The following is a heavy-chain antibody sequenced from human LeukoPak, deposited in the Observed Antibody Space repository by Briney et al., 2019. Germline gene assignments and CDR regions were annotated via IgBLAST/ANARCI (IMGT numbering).Heavy chain of an antibody. CDR2: ISYDGSNK. V-gene: IGHV3-30*18. D-gene: IGHD1-26*01. CDR1: GFTFSNYV. Sequence: QPGRSLRLSCAASGFTFSNYVMHWVRQAPGKRLEWVAAISYDGSNKYYADSVKGRFTISRDNSKNTLYLQMNGLRTEDTAVYYCAKVHLEGASSLDQWGQGTLVTVSS. CDR3: AKVHLEGASSLDQ. J-gene: IGHJ4*02.